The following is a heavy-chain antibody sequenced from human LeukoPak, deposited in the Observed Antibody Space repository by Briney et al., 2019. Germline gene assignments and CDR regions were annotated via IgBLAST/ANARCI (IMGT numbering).Heavy chain of an antibody. D-gene: IGHD6-13*01. CDR1: GGSFSGYY. CDR2: VNHSGST. CDR3: ARQRQQQLVLWRKNSYYYYMDV. J-gene: IGHJ6*03. V-gene: IGHV4-34*01. Sequence: KSSETLSLTCAVYGGSFSGYYWSWIRQPPGKGLEWIGEVNHSGSTNYNPSLKSRVTISVDTSKSQFSLKLSSVTAADTAVYYCARQRQQQLVLWRKNSYYYYMDVWGKGTTVTISS.